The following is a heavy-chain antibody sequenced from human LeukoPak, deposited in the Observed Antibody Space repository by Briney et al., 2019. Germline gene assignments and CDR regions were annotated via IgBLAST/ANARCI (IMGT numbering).Heavy chain of an antibody. J-gene: IGHJ4*02. CDR1: GGSFSGYY. CDR2: IYYSGST. V-gene: IGHV4-34*01. D-gene: IGHD5-24*01. CDR3: VTDDRDGYNFNY. Sequence: SETLSLTCAVYGGSFSGYYWSWIRQPPGKGLEWIGSIYYSGSTYYNPSLKSRVTISVDTSKNQFSLKLSSVTAADTAVYYCVTDDRDGYNFNYWGQGTLVTVSS.